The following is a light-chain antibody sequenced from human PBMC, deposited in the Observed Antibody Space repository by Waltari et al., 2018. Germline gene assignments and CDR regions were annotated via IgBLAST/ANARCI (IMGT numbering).Light chain of an antibody. CDR3: QHQGRLPVT. J-gene: IGKJ1*01. Sequence: EIVFSQSPRTLSLSPGERATLSSWASQSGGRSFAWYQQKRGQAPSRLISGAATSATGIPARMCSSGASTAFILTISRLEAEDFSVYYCQHQGRLPVTFGQGTKVEI. V-gene: IGKV3-20*01. CDR2: GAA. CDR1: QSGGRS.